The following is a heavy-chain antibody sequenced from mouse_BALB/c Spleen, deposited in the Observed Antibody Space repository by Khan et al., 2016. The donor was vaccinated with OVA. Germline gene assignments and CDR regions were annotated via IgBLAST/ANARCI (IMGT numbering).Heavy chain of an antibody. V-gene: IGHV2-9*02. CDR3: ARLEDI. CDR2: IWAGGSN. CDR1: GFSLTSYG. J-gene: IGHJ2*01. D-gene: IGHD1-3*01. Sequence: QVQLKESGPGLVAPSQSLSITCTVSGFSLTSYGVHWVRQPPGKGLEWLGVIWAGGSNTYNSALMSRLSISKDNSKSQVFLKMNSLQADYAAMYYCARLEDIWGQGTTLTVSS.